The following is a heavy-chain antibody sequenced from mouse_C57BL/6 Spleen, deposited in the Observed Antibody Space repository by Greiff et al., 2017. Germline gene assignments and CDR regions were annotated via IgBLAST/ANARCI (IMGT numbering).Heavy chain of an antibody. V-gene: IGHV5-17*01. CDR3: ARTGLLEYFDV. J-gene: IGHJ1*03. CDR1: GFTFSDYG. D-gene: IGHD2-3*01. Sequence: EVQGVESGGGLVKPGGSLKLSCAASGFTFSDYGMHWVRQAPEKGLEWVAYISSGSSTIYYADTVKGRFTISRDNAKNTLFLQMTSLRSEDTAMYYCARTGLLEYFDVWGTGTTVTVSS. CDR2: ISSGSSTI.